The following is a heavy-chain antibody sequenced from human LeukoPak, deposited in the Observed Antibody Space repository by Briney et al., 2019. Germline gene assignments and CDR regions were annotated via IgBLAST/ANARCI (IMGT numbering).Heavy chain of an antibody. J-gene: IGHJ4*02. CDR2: IYGGGST. D-gene: IGHD2-15*01. CDR1: GFTVSSNY. CDR3: ATYCSGGRCQGGEYFDS. V-gene: IGHV3-53*01. Sequence: GGSLRLSCAASGFTVSSNYVSWVRQAPGKGLEWVSVIYGGGSTYYADSVRGRFTISRDTFTNTVNLQMNSLRVEDTAVYYCATYCSGGRCQGGEYFDSWGQGTLVTVSS.